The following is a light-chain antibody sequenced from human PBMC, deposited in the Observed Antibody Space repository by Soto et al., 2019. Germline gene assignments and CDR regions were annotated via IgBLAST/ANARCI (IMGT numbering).Light chain of an antibody. Sequence: QSALTQPASVSGSPGQSITLSCTGTARDIGGYQFVSWYQQHPDKAPKLIIVDVTKRPSGISSRFSASKSGTTASLTISGLLPEDEAQYYCASYSSSETPVVFGGGTKVTVL. CDR3: ASYSSSETPVV. CDR2: DVT. CDR1: ARDIGGYQF. V-gene: IGLV2-14*03. J-gene: IGLJ2*01.